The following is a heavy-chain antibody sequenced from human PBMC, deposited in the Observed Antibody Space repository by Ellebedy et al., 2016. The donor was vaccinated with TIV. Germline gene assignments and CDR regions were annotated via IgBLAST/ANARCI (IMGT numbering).Heavy chain of an antibody. CDR1: GDSITTHY. CDR2: IHYSGNT. D-gene: IGHD2-15*01. V-gene: IGHV4-59*08. J-gene: IGHJ3*02. Sequence: MPSETLSLTCTVSGDSITTHYWTRIRQSPGRGLEWIGYIHYSGNTNYNPSLKSRVTISIDTSKNQFSLKLSSVTAADTAVYCCARMGSGGDIFDAFDIWGQGTMVTVSS. CDR3: ARMGSGGDIFDAFDI.